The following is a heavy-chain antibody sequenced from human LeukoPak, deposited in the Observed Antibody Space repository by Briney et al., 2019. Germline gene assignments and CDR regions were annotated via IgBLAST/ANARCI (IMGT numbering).Heavy chain of an antibody. CDR3: ARRPVYDSTGYAPDI. Sequence: SETLSLTCTVSGGSISSFYWSWIRQSPGKGLEWIGYIYYSGSTNFNPSLKSRVIISVDTSKNQFSLKLTSVTAADTAVYFCARRPVYDSTGYAPDIWGQGTMVTVSS. D-gene: IGHD3-22*01. J-gene: IGHJ3*02. CDR1: GGSISSFY. CDR2: IYYSGST. V-gene: IGHV4-59*08.